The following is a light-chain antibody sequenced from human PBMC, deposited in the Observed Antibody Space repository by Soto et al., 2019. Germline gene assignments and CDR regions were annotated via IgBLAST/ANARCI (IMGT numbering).Light chain of an antibody. V-gene: IGKV3-20*01. CDR3: HLYGTSLT. CDR2: RAS. Sequence: EIVLTQSPGTLSLSPGQRATLSCRASQSVGSSYLAWYQQRPGQRPRLLIYRASTRATGIPDRFSGSGSGTDFTLTVSRLEPEELSVYHCHLYGTSLTFGGGTNVDLK. CDR1: QSVGSSY. J-gene: IGKJ4*01.